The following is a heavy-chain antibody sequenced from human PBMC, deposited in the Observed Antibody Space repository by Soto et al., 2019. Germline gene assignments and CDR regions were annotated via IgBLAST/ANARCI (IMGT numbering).Heavy chain of an antibody. D-gene: IGHD6-25*01. Sequence: EVQLLESGGGLVQPGGSLRLSCAASGFTFSSYAMSWVRQAPGEGLEWVSGISGSGDTTYHAGSVKGRFLISRDNSKNTLYLQMNSLRADDSAIYYCAKLFAETGGNSGWPWTFHFWGQGTLVTVSS. CDR2: ISGSGDTT. J-gene: IGHJ4*02. V-gene: IGHV3-23*01. CDR1: GFTFSSYA. CDR3: AKLFAETGGNSGWPWTFHF.